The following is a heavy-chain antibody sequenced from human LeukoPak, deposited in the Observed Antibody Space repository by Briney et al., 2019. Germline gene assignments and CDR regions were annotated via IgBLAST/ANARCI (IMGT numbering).Heavy chain of an antibody. CDR2: MYYSGRT. CDR1: GGSISSSSYY. J-gene: IGHJ4*02. D-gene: IGHD2-21*01. CDR3: ARGNSDRFPPYMDY. Sequence: SETLSLTCTVSGGSISSSSYYWGWIRQPPGKGLEWIGTMYYSGRTYYNPSLKGRVTISIDTSKNQFSLKLSSVTAADTAIYYCARGNSDRFPPYMDYWGQGILVIVSS. V-gene: IGHV4-39*07.